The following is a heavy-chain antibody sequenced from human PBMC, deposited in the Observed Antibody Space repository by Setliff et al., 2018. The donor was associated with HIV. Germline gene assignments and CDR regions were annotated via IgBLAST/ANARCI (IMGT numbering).Heavy chain of an antibody. CDR2: IFYSGST. CDR3: ARTVPHSAAQDAFDI. D-gene: IGHD4-4*01. CDR1: GDSIGSGGYY. J-gene: IGHJ3*02. V-gene: IGHV4-30-4*01. Sequence: SETLSLTCTVSGDSIGSGGYYWSWIRQHPGKGLEWIGYIFYSGSTYYNPSLKSRVTLSADTSKNQLSLKLTSVTAEDTGVYYCARTVPHSAAQDAFDIWGQGTVVTVSS.